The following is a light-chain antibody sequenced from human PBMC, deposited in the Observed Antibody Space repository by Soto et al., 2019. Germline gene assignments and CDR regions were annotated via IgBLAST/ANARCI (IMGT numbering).Light chain of an antibody. CDR3: QQYDDLLS. CDR1: QDIAKY. V-gene: IGKV1-33*01. CDR2: DAS. J-gene: IGKJ4*01. Sequence: DFQMTQSPSSLSASVGDRVTITCQASQDIAKYLNWYQQKPGNAPKLLIYDASELHAGVPSRFSGSGSETDFTFTISSVKPEDFATYYCQQYDDLLSFGGGTKVEIK.